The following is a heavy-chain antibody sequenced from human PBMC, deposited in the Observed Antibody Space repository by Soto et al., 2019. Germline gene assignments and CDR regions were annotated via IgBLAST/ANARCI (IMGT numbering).Heavy chain of an antibody. CDR3: ARLSVGGQYYYXYYGMDV. CDR2: IYPGDSDT. D-gene: IGHD2-15*01. CDR1: GYSFTSYW. J-gene: IGHJ6*02. V-gene: IGHV5-51*01. Sequence: LGESLKISCKGSGYSFTSYWIGWVRQMPGKGLEWMGIIYPGDSDTRYSPSFQGQVTISADKSISTAYLQWSSLKASDTAMYYCARLSVGGQYYYXYYGMDVWGQGTTVTVSS.